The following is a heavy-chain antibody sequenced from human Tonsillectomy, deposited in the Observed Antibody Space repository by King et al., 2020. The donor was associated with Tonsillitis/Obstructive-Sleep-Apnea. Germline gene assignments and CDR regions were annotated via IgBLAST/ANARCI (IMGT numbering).Heavy chain of an antibody. CDR3: ARSSLPVIAAAGTGIYYY. CDR1: GGSISSSSYY. D-gene: IGHD6-13*01. Sequence: QLQESGQGLVKPSETLSLTCTVSGGSISSSSYYWGWIRQPPGQGLEWIGSIYYSGSTYYNPSLKSRVTISVDTSKNQFSLKLSSVTAADTAVYYCARSSLPVIAAAGTGIYYYWGQGTLVTVSS. V-gene: IGHV4-39*01. J-gene: IGHJ4*02. CDR2: IYYSGST.